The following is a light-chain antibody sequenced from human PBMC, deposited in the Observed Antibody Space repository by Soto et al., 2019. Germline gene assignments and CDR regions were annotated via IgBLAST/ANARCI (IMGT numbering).Light chain of an antibody. CDR1: QSISSW. Sequence: DIQMTQSPSTLSASVGDRVTITCRASQSISSWLAWYQQKPGKAPKLLIYKASSLDSGVPSRFSGSGSGTEFTLTVSSLQPDDFATYYCQQYRSLYTFGQGTKLETK. CDR2: KAS. CDR3: QQYRSLYT. V-gene: IGKV1-5*03. J-gene: IGKJ2*01.